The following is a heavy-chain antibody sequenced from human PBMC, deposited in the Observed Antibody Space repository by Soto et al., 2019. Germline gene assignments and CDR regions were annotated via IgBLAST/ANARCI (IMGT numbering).Heavy chain of an antibody. CDR3: ARGLAYCGGNCP. V-gene: IGHV4-61*01. CDR1: GVSVTRGTYY. Sequence: SETLSLTCTVSGVSVTRGTYYWSWVRQPPGKRLEWIGYVAYGGSTNYNPSLKSRVTMSVDTSKNQFYLNLSSVTAADTAVYYCARGLAYCGGNCPWGQGTLVTVSS. CDR2: VAYGGST. J-gene: IGHJ5*02. D-gene: IGHD2-21*02.